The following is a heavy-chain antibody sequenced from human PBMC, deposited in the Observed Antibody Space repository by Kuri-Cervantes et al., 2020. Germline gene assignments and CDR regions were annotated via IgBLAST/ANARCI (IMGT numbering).Heavy chain of an antibody. CDR2: IPYDGSNK. Sequence: GGSLRLSCAASGFTFSDYYMSWIRQAPGKGLEWVAVIPYDGSNKYYADSVKGRFTISRDNSKNTYLQMNSLRVEDTALYYCAREPGVTVAGKSYFQHWGQGILVTVSS. CDR1: GFTFSDYY. V-gene: IGHV3-30-3*01. J-gene: IGHJ1*01. D-gene: IGHD6-19*01. CDR3: AREPGVTVAGKSYFQH.